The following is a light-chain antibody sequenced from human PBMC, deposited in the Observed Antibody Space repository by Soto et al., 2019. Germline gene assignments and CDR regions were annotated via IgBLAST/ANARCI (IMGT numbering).Light chain of an antibody. CDR3: QQYNNWLWT. Sequence: EIVMTQSPATLSVSPGERATLSCRASQNISSNLAWYQQKPGQAPRVLIDGASTRATGIPARFSGSGSGTEFTLTFSSLQSEDFAVYYCQQYNNWLWTFGQGTKGEIK. V-gene: IGKV3-15*01. J-gene: IGKJ1*01. CDR2: GAS. CDR1: QNISSN.